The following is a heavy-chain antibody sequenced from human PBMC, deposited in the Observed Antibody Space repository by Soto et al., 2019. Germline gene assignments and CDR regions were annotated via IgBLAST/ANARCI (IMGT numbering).Heavy chain of an antibody. CDR3: ESSPNRGL. Sequence: EVQLVESGGGLVQPGGSLRLSCAASGFTVSDNYVRWVRQAPGKGLECVSLIYSGGSTYYADSVKDRFTISRDSFTNTLYLQMNGLRGDDTAVYYCESSPNRGLWGRGTLVTVSS. CDR1: GFTVSDNY. V-gene: IGHV3-66*01. CDR2: IYSGGST. D-gene: IGHD2-8*01. J-gene: IGHJ2*01.